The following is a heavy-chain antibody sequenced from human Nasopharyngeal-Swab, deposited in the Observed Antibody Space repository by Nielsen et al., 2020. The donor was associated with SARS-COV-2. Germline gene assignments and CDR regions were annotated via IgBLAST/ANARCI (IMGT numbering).Heavy chain of an antibody. J-gene: IGHJ6*02. V-gene: IGHV3-13*04. Sequence: GGSLRLSCAASGFTFSSYDMHWVRQATGKGLEWVSAIGTAGDTYYPGSVKGRFTISRENAKNPLYLQMNSLRAGDTAVYYCARSGRLRLGELSFVYYYYGMDVWGQGTTVTVSS. D-gene: IGHD3-16*02. CDR2: IGTAGDT. CDR1: GFTFSSYD. CDR3: ARSGRLRLGELSFVYYYYGMDV.